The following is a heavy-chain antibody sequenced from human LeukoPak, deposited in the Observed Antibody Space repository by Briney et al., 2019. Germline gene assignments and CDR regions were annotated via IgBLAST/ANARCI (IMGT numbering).Heavy chain of an antibody. D-gene: IGHD6-13*01. V-gene: IGHV4-59*08. J-gene: IGHJ4*02. CDR2: MYYSGST. Sequence: SETLSLTCTVSGGSISSYYWSWIRQPPGKGLEWIGYMYYSGSTNYNPSTNYNPSLKSRVTISVDTSKNQFSLKLSSVTAADTAVYYCARQGRGSSWYSRYFDYWGQGTLVTVSS. CDR3: ARQGRGSSWYSRYFDY. CDR1: GGSISSYY.